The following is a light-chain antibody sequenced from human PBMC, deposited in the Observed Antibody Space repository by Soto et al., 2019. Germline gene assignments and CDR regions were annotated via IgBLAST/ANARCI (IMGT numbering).Light chain of an antibody. CDR3: QQSYSMPRT. CDR2: AAS. CDR1: QSINSY. V-gene: IGKV1-39*01. Sequence: DIQLTQSPSSLSASVGDRDTITCRTGQSINSYLNWYQQKPGKAPKLLIYAASSLESGVPSRFSGSKSGTDFTLTISSLQPEDFATYYCQQSYSMPRTFGPGTKVEIK. J-gene: IGKJ1*01.